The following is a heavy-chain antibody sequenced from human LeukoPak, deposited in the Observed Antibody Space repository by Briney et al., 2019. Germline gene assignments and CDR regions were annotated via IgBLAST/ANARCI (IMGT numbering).Heavy chain of an antibody. CDR1: GFTLIMNY. V-gene: IGHV3-53*01. CDR2: IYGGGST. Sequence: GGSLRLSCAASGFTLIMNYMSWVRQAPGKGLEWVSVIYGGGSTYYADSVRGRFTISRDNSKNTLYLQMNSLRAEDTAVYYCARDTKYLYGLDVWGQGTTVTVSS. J-gene: IGHJ6*02. D-gene: IGHD2-8*01. CDR3: ARDTKYLYGLDV.